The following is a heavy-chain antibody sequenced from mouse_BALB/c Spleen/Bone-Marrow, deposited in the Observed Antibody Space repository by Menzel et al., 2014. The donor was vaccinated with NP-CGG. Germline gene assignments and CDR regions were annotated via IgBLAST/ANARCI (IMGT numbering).Heavy chain of an antibody. V-gene: IGHV7-3*02. CDR1: GFTFTDYY. CDR2: IRNKANGYTT. D-gene: IGHD3-3*01. J-gene: IGHJ2*01. Sequence: EVQGVESGGGLVQPGGSLRLSCATSGFTFTDYYMNWVRQPPGKALGWLGFIRNKANGYTTEYSASVKSRFTISRDNSQNILYLQMNTLRADDSATHYCARDKGRVFFDYWGQGTALTVSS. CDR3: ARDKGRVFFDY.